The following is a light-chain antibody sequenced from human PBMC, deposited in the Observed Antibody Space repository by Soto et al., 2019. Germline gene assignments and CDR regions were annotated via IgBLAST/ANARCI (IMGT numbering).Light chain of an antibody. Sequence: DIQMTQSPSTLSASVGDRVTITCRASQSISGWLAWYQQKPGKDPKLLIYDASSLESGVPSRFSGSGSGTEFTLTISSLQPDDFETYYCQHYNSYGGTFGQGTKVGIK. CDR3: QHYNSYGGT. CDR1: QSISGW. V-gene: IGKV1-5*01. CDR2: DAS. J-gene: IGKJ1*01.